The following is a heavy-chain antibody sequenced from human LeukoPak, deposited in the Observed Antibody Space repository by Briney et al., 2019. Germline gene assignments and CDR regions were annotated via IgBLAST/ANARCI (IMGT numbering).Heavy chain of an antibody. CDR1: GFIFSSYG. Sequence: GRSLRLSCAASGFIFSSYGMHWVRQAPGKGLEWVAVISYDGSYKYYADSVKGRFTISRDNSMNTLYLQMNSLRAEDTAQYYCANAPLTCSTSWLYPDYWGQGTLVTVSS. CDR3: ANAPLTCSTSWLYPDY. V-gene: IGHV3-30*18. J-gene: IGHJ4*02. CDR2: ISYDGSYK. D-gene: IGHD2-2*01.